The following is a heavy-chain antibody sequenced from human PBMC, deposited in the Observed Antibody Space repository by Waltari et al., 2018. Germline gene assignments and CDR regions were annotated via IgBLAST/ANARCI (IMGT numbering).Heavy chain of an antibody. CDR3: LRDSSGSHFDY. D-gene: IGHD3-22*01. V-gene: IGHV1-2*06. CDR1: GYTFTGYD. J-gene: IGHJ4*02. CDR2: INPKNGDT. Sequence: LVLSGAEVKKPGASVKVSCKASGYTFTGYDIRGVRQAPGQGLEWMGRINPKNGDTHYAQNFQGRVALTTDTSTNTAFMELQRLRSDDTAVYYCLRDSSGSHFDYWGQGTLVTVSS.